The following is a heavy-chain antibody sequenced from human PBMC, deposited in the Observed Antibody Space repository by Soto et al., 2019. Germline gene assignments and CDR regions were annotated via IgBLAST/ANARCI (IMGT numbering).Heavy chain of an antibody. CDR1: GHPFSGSY. Sequence: VSVKVSCKASGHPFSGSYMHWLRQAHGQGLEWMGWINPNIGATNYAQKFQGRGTMTRDTSISTAYMEVSRLRSDDTPVYYCGRVGKYSSSCYWFGPWGRGTLFTVSS. CDR2: INPNIGAT. D-gene: IGHD6-13*01. CDR3: GRVGKYSSSCYWFGP. V-gene: IGHV1-2*02. J-gene: IGHJ5*02.